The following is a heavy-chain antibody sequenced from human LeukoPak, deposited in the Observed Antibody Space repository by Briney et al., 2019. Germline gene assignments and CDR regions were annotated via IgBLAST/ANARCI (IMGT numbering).Heavy chain of an antibody. CDR3: ITPLPYSAQ. D-gene: IGHD2-21*01. V-gene: IGHV3-15*07. CDR1: GFTFISYT. Sequence: GGSLRLSCAASGFTFISYTMNWARQAPGKGLEWVGRIKPKTDGETTEYAAPVKDRFSISRDDSKSMMYLQMNSLKTEDTAVYYCITPLPYSAQGGQGTLVTVSS. CDR2: IKPKTDGETT. J-gene: IGHJ4*02.